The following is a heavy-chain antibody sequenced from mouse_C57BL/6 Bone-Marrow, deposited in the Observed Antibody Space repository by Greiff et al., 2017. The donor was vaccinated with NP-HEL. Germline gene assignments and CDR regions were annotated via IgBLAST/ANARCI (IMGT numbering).Heavy chain of an antibody. Sequence: QVQLQQSGAELARPGASVKLSCKASGYTFTRYGISWVKQRTGPGLAWIGEIYPSSGNTYYTEQFKGKATLTADNSSRTAYMELRSLTSEDSAVYFCARWRQLRLGYWGQGTTLTVSS. CDR3: ARWRQLRLGY. J-gene: IGHJ2*01. V-gene: IGHV1-81*01. D-gene: IGHD3-2*02. CDR1: GYTFTRYG. CDR2: IYPSSGNT.